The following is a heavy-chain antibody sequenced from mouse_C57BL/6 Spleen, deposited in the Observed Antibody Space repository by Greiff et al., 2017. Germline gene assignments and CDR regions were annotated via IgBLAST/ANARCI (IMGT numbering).Heavy chain of an antibody. CDR1: GYTFTDYE. V-gene: IGHV1-15*01. CDR3: TGGTTVYFYD. J-gene: IGHJ2*01. Sequence: QVQLQQSGAELVRPGASVTLSCKASGYTFTDYEMHWVKQTPVHGLEWIGAIDPETGGTAYNQKFRGKAILTADKSSSTAYMLRRCLASEDSAVYYCTGGTTVYFYDWGPGTTL. D-gene: IGHD1-1*01. CDR2: IDPETGGT.